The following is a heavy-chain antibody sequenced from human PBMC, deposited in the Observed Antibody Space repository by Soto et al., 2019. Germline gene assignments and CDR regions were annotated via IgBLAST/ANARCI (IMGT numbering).Heavy chain of an antibody. D-gene: IGHD3-9*01. CDR2: IYRGGNT. CDR1: EFYVDDKY. CDR3: ARVPEGGRASTGYALEAFGL. Sequence: GGSLRLSCAASEFYVDDKYMSWVRQAPGKGLEWVSIIYRGGNTYYADSVKGRFIISRDNSKNTVYLQMTSLRAEDTAVYYCARVPEGGRASTGYALEAFGLWGEGTRVT. V-gene: IGHV3-66*01. J-gene: IGHJ3*01.